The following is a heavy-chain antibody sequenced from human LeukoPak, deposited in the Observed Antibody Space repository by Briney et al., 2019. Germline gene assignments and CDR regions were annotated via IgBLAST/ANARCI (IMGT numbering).Heavy chain of an antibody. Sequence: PGGSLRLSCAASGFTFSSYWMHWVRQAPGKGLVWVSRIKSDGSSISYADSVKGRFAISRDNAKNTLYLQMNSLRAEDTAAYYCTMDLTGAYDYWGQGALVTVSS. D-gene: IGHD1-20*01. J-gene: IGHJ4*02. CDR3: TMDLTGAYDY. CDR1: GFTFSSYW. CDR2: IKSDGSSI. V-gene: IGHV3-74*01.